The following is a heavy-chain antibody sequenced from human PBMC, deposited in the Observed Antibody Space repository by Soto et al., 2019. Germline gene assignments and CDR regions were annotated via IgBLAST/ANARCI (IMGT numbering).Heavy chain of an antibody. CDR1: GFTFSTSS. V-gene: IGHV3-23*01. CDR2: ISGDSGAI. CDR3: ARGGRFTFGFDY. Sequence: EVQLLESGGGLVQPGGSLRLSCAASGFTFSTSSMSWVRQAPGKGLEWVSAISGDSGAIYYADSVKGRFTISRDNSRDTLYLQMNSLRDEDTALYFCARGGRFTFGFDYWGQGPLISLSS. J-gene: IGHJ4*02. D-gene: IGHD3-16*01.